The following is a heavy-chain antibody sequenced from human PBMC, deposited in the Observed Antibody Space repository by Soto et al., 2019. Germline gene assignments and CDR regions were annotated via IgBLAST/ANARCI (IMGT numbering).Heavy chain of an antibody. D-gene: IGHD2-2*01. J-gene: IGHJ6*02. Sequence: PGGSLRLSCAASGFTFSSYWMHWVRQAPGKGLEWVAVIWYDGSNKYYADSVKGRFTISRDNSKNTLYLQMNSLRAEDTAVYYCARGRGYLYYYYYGMDVWGQGTTVTAP. CDR1: GFTFSSYW. CDR2: IWYDGSNK. V-gene: IGHV3-33*08. CDR3: ARGRGYLYYYYYGMDV.